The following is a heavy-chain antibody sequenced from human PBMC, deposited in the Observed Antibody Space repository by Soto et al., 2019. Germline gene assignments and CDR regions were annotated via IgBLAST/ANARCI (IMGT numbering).Heavy chain of an antibody. D-gene: IGHD1-1*01. V-gene: IGHV3-33*01. CDR1: GFTFSSYG. CDR2: IWYDGSNK. J-gene: IGHJ4*02. Sequence: GSLRLCGAASGFTFSSYGMHWVRQAPGKGLEWEAVIWYDGSNKYYADSVKGRFTISRDNSKNTLYLQMNSLRAEDTAVYYCARAAGWNDVNKNFDYWGQGTLVTVSS. CDR3: ARAAGWNDVNKNFDY.